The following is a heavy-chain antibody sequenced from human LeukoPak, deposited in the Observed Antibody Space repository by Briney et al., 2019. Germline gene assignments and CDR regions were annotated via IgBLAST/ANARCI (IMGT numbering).Heavy chain of an antibody. CDR3: ARVPLSDASGHYYPH. J-gene: IGHJ1*01. D-gene: IGHD3-22*01. CDR1: GYSFANYG. Sequence: ASVKVSCKTSGYSFANYGMHWVRQAPRQSLEWMGWINTGNGNTRSSQKFQDRVALTRDTSASTAYMELNSLSSEDTAVYYCARVPLSDASGHYYPHWGQGTLVTVSS. V-gene: IGHV1-3*04. CDR2: INTGNGNT.